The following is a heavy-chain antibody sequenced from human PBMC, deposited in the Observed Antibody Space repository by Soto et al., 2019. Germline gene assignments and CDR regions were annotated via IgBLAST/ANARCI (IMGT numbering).Heavy chain of an antibody. CDR1: GFTFSSFG. CDR2: ASYDGNYK. CDR3: AKERSVVATTPDFDY. Sequence: QVQLVESGGGVVQPGRSLRLSCAASGFTFSSFGMHWVRQAPGKGLEWVAVASYDGNYKYYADSVKGRFTISRDNSKNTLYLQRNGLRPEDTAGYYCAKERSVVATTPDFDYWGQGTLVTVSS. D-gene: IGHD5-12*01. V-gene: IGHV3-30*18. J-gene: IGHJ4*02.